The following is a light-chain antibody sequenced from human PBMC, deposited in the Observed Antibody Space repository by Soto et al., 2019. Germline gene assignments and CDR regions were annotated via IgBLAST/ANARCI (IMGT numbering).Light chain of an antibody. J-gene: IGKJ1*01. V-gene: IGKV1-5*01. Sequence: DIQMTQSPSTLSASVGDRVTITCRASQGASTFLAWYQQKPGQAPKLLIYDASTLQSGVPSRFSASGSGTEFALTISGLQPDDFAVYYCQQYNRYAVTFGQGTKVEIK. CDR3: QQYNRYAVT. CDR1: QGASTF. CDR2: DAS.